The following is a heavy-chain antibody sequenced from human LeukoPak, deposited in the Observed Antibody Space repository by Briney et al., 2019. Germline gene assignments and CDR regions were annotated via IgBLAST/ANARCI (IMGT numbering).Heavy chain of an antibody. CDR2: IWYGGSNK. Sequence: PGGSLRLSCAASGFTFSSYGMHWVRQAPGKGLEWVAVIWYGGSNKYYAASVKGRFTISRDNSKNTLYLQMNSLRAEDTAVYYCARVVTESFFDYWGQGALVTVSS. CDR1: GFTFSSYG. D-gene: IGHD1-14*01. CDR3: ARVVTESFFDY. V-gene: IGHV3-33*01. J-gene: IGHJ4*02.